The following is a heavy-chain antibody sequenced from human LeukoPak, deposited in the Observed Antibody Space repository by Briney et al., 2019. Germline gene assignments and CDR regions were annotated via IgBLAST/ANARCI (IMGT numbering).Heavy chain of an antibody. CDR2: IWFDGIRK. J-gene: IGHJ3*02. V-gene: IGHV3-33*01. CDR3: ARDLEDSSPFGAFDM. CDR1: GXTFSNYG. Sequence: GRSLRLSCAASGXTFSNYGMHWVRQVPGKGLEWVAAIWFDGIRKYYADSVKGRLTISRDNSKNTLYLQMNSLRAEDTAVYYCARDLEDSSPFGAFDMWGQGTMVTVSS. D-gene: IGHD3-22*01.